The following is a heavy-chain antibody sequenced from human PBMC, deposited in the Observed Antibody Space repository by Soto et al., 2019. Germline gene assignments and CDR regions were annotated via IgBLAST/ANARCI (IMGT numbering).Heavy chain of an antibody. CDR3: ARGKATYGDFHL. CDR1: GGTFSSYT. D-gene: IGHD4-17*01. CDR2: IIPILGIE. V-gene: IGHV1-69*02. Sequence: QVQLVQSGAEVKKPGSSVKVSCKASGGTFSSYTISWVRQAPGQGLEWMGRIIPILGIENYAQKFQGRVTITADKSTSTAYMELSSLRSEDTAVYYCARGKATYGDFHLWGQGTLVTDSS. J-gene: IGHJ5*02.